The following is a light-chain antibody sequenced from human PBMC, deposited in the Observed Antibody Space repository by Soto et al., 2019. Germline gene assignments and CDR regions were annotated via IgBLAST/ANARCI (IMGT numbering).Light chain of an antibody. CDR2: DAS. CDR3: QQRSNWPPKYT. Sequence: EIVLTQSPATLSLSPGERATLSCRASQSFSSYLAWYQQKPGQAPRLLIYDASNRATGIPARFSGSGSGTDFHLTLSSLEPEDFAVYYCQQRSNWPPKYTFGQGTKLEIK. V-gene: IGKV3-11*01. CDR1: QSFSSY. J-gene: IGKJ2*01.